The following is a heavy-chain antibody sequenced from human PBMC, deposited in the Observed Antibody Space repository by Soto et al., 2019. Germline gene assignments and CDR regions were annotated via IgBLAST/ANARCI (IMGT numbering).Heavy chain of an antibody. D-gene: IGHD2-2*01. V-gene: IGHV3-9*01. Sequence: EVQLVESGGGLVQPGGSLRLSCAASGFTFNDYAIHWVRQAPGKGLEWVSGIGGNGGAVAYADSVKGRFTIARDNAENSLCLHMNSLSGEDSALYFCTKGLDGVPAAMRRMDVWGQGTTVTVS. CDR3: TKGLDGVPAAMRRMDV. CDR1: GFTFNDYA. CDR2: IGGNGGAV. J-gene: IGHJ6*02.